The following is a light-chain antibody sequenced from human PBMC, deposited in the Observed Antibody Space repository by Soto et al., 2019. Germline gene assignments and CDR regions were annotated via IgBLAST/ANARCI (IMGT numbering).Light chain of an antibody. J-gene: IGKJ4*01. CDR1: QSVSSY. CDR2: AAS. CDR3: QQSYTTPPT. Sequence: DIPMTQSPSSLSASVGDRVTITCRASQSVSSYLNWYQHKPGKAPKLLIYAASSLQSGVPSRFSGSGSGTDFTLTISSLQPEDFATYYCQQSYTTPPTFGGGTQVEIK. V-gene: IGKV1-39*01.